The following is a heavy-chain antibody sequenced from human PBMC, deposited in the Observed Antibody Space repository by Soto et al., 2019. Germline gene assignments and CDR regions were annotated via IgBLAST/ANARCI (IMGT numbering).Heavy chain of an antibody. D-gene: IGHD6-13*01. CDR1: GFTFSSYG. Sequence: QVQLVESGGGVVQPGRSLRLSCAASGFTFSSYGMHWVRQAPGKGLEWVAVIWYDGSNKYYADSVKGRFTISRDNSKNTLYVQMNSLRAEDTAVYYCARDGYHDAFDIWGQGTMVTVSS. CDR3: ARDGYHDAFDI. CDR2: IWYDGSNK. J-gene: IGHJ3*02. V-gene: IGHV3-33*01.